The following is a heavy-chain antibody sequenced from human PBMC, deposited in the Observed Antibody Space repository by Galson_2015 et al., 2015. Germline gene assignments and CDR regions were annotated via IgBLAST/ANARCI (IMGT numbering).Heavy chain of an antibody. CDR3: ARAWIYFYASSFYYAFDY. CDR1: GFTFSGYG. Sequence: SLRISCAAYGFTFSGYGMRWVRQAPGKGLEWVAVMRHDGSEECYVDSVKGRFTISRDDDRNTLSLQMNSLTTEDTAVYFCARAWIYFYASSFYYAFDYWGQGTLVTVSS. CDR2: MRHDGSEE. J-gene: IGHJ4*02. D-gene: IGHD3-22*01. V-gene: IGHV3-7*01.